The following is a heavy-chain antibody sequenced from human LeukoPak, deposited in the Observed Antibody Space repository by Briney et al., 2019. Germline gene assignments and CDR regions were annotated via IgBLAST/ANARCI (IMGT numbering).Heavy chain of an antibody. V-gene: IGHV3-48*01. J-gene: IGHJ4*02. D-gene: IGHD2-15*01. CDR3: AKAVVYCSGGSCYSTPFDY. CDR1: GFTFSSYS. Sequence: GGSLRLSCAASGFTFSSYSMNWVRQAPGKGLEWVSYISSSSSTIYYADSVKGRFTISRDNAKNSLYLQMNSLRAEDTAVYYCAKAVVYCSGGSCYSTPFDYWGQGTLVTVSS. CDR2: ISSSSSTI.